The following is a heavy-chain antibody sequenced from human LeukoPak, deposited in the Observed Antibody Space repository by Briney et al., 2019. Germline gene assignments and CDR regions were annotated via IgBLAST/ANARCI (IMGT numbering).Heavy chain of an antibody. CDR1: GFTFSSYA. V-gene: IGHV3-64*01. CDR3: ARGALGYCSSTSCFASQFGA. J-gene: IGHJ5*02. D-gene: IGHD2-2*01. Sequence: PGGTLRLSCAASGFTFSSYAMHWVRQAPGKGLEYVSAISCHGGSTYYANSVKGRFTISGDNSKDTLYLQMGSLRAEDMAVYYSARGALGYCSSTSCFASQFGAWGQGTLVTVSP. CDR2: ISCHGGST.